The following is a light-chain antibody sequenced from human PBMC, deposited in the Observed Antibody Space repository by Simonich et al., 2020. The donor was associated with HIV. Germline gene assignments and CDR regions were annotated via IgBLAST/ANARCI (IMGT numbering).Light chain of an antibody. CDR1: SGHSSYA. CDR3: QTWGTGIWV. Sequence: QLVLTQSPSASASLGASVKLTCTLSSGHSSYAIAWHQQQPEKGPRYLMTLNSDGSHRKWDGIPDRFSGSSSGAERYLTISSLQSEDEADYYCQTWGTGIWVFGGGTKLTVL. V-gene: IGLV4-69*01. CDR2: LNSDGSH. J-gene: IGLJ3*02.